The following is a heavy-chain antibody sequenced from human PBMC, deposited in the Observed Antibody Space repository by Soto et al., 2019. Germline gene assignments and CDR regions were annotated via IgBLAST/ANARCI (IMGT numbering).Heavy chain of an antibody. J-gene: IGHJ5*02. CDR2: ISGSGGST. V-gene: IGHV3-23*01. Sequence: GGSLRLSCAASGFTFSSYAMSWVRQAPGKGLEWVSAISGSGGSTYYADSVKGRFTISRDNSKNTLYLQMNSLRAEDTAVYYCAKDHGLGSSWYYGGYNWFDPWGQGTLVTVSS. CDR3: AKDHGLGSSWYYGGYNWFDP. CDR1: GFTFSSYA. D-gene: IGHD6-13*01.